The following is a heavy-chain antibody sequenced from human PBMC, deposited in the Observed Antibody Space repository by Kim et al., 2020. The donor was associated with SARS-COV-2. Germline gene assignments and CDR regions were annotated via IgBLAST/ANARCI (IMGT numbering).Heavy chain of an antibody. CDR2: ISGSGGST. CDR3: AKVVVVAATRVGWFDP. D-gene: IGHD2-15*01. CDR1: GFTFSSYA. V-gene: IGHV3-23*01. Sequence: GGSLRLSCAASGFTFSSYAMSWVRQAPGKGLEWVSAISGSGGSTYYADSVKGRFTISRDNSKNTLYLQMNSLRAEDTAVYYCAKVVVVAATRVGWFDPWGQGTLVTVSS. J-gene: IGHJ5*02.